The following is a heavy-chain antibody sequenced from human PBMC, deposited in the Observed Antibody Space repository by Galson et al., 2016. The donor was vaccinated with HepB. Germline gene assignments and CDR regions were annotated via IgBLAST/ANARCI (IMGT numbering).Heavy chain of an antibody. Sequence: SLRLSCAASGFTFRDFAMTWVRQTPGKGLEWVSAISYNSGDETYFADSVRGRFTISRDNSKDTLYLQMNSLRVEDTAVYFCAKVPYGDYASAVDSWGQGTLVTVSS. V-gene: IGHV3-23*01. D-gene: IGHD4-17*01. CDR2: ISYNSGDET. CDR1: GFTFRDFA. J-gene: IGHJ4*02. CDR3: AKVPYGDYASAVDS.